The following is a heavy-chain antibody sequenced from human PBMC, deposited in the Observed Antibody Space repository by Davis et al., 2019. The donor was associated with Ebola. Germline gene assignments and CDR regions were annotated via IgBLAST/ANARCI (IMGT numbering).Heavy chain of an antibody. V-gene: IGHV6-1*01. D-gene: IGHD3-22*01. Sequence: SQTLSLTCAISGDSVSTNIVAWNWIRQSPSRGLEWLGRTFYRSKWYRDYAVSVKSRITINPDTSKNQFSLQLNSVTPEDTAVYYCASNYYETSGYYCGFDYWGQGTLVTVSS. CDR3: ASNYYETSGYYCGFDY. CDR1: GDSVSTNIVA. J-gene: IGHJ4*02. CDR2: TFYRSKWYR.